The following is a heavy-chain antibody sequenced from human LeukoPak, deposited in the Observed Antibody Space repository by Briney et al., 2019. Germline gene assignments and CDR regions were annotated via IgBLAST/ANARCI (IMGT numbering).Heavy chain of an antibody. CDR1: GGTFSSYA. J-gene: IGHJ4*02. V-gene: IGHV1-69*05. CDR3: ARPMATITPLEIRESGYEL. Sequence: SVKVSCKASGGTFSSYAISWVRQAPGQGLEWMGGIIPIFGTANYAQKFQGRVTMTRNTSISTAYMELSSLRSEDTAVYYCARPMATITPLEIRESGYELWGQGTLVTLSS. CDR2: IIPIFGTA. D-gene: IGHD5-12*01.